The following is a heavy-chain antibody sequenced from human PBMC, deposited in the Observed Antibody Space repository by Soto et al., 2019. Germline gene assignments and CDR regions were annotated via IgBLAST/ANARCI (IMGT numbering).Heavy chain of an antibody. CDR1: GDSVSSVGFH. CDR2: IYNGGST. Sequence: SETLSLTCTVSGDSVSSVGFHWAWLRRPPGKGLEWIGYIYNGGSTYYKPSLKSRMNMSLDATRNHYSLRLTSVTAADTAVYFCPRAPVGLYTICYFDYWGQGKLVTVSS. V-gene: IGHV4-30-4*01. D-gene: IGHD2-8*01. CDR3: PRAPVGLYTICYFDY. J-gene: IGHJ4*02.